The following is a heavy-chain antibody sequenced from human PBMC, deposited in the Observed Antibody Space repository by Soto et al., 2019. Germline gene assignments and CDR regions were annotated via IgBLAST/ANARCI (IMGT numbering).Heavy chain of an antibody. V-gene: IGHV4-34*01. CDR3: ARRGSGSYSDY. D-gene: IGHD3-10*01. CDR2: INHSGST. CDR1: GGSFSGYY. Sequence: TLSLTCAVYGGSFSGYYWTWIRQPPGTGLEWIGEINHSGSTNYNPSLKSRVTISVDTSKNQFSLKLTSVTAADTAVYYCARRGSGSYSDYWGQGTLVTVSS. J-gene: IGHJ4*02.